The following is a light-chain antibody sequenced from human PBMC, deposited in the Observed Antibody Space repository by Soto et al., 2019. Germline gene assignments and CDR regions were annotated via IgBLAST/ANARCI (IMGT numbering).Light chain of an antibody. J-gene: IGKJ1*01. Sequence: EIVMTQSPATLSVSPGERATLSCRASQSVSSNLAWYQQKPGQAPRLLIYGASTRDTGIPARFSGSGSGTEFTLTISSLQSEDFAVYYCQQYNSWPLTFGQGTKVEIK. CDR1: QSVSSN. CDR2: GAS. CDR3: QQYNSWPLT. V-gene: IGKV3-15*01.